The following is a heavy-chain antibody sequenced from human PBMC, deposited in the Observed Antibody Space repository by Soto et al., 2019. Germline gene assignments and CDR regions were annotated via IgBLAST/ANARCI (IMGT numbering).Heavy chain of an antibody. CDR3: ARVRDIWGSYRSAFDY. Sequence: ASVKVSCKASGYTFTSYYMHWVRQAPGQGLEWMGIINPSGGSTSYAQKFQGRVTMTRNTSISTAYMELSSLRSEDTAVYYCARVRDIWGSYRSAFDYWGQGTLVTVSS. CDR2: INPSGGST. CDR1: GYTFTSYY. V-gene: IGHV1-46*01. J-gene: IGHJ4*02. D-gene: IGHD3-16*02.